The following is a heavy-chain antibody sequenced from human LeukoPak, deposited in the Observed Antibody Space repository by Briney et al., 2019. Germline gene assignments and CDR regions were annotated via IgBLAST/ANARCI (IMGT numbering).Heavy chain of an antibody. D-gene: IGHD3-10*01. CDR2: IYYTGST. CDR1: GGSISSGGYY. Sequence: SGTLSLTCSVSGGSISSGGYYWSWIRQHPGKGLEWIGYIYYTGSTYYNPSLESRVTISVDTSKNQFSLKLSSVTAADTAVYYCARRRGSGSFDYWGQGTLVTVSS. J-gene: IGHJ4*02. V-gene: IGHV4-31*03. CDR3: ARRRGSGSFDY.